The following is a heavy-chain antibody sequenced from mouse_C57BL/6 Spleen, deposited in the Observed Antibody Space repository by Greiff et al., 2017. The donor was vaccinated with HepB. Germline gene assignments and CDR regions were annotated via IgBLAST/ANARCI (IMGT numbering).Heavy chain of an antibody. CDR1: GFNIKDYY. V-gene: IGHV14-1*01. D-gene: IGHD1-1*01. Sequence: VQLQQSGAELVRPGASVKLSCTASGFNIKDYYMHWVKQRPEQGLEWIGRIDPEDGDTEYAPKFQGKATMTADTSSNTAYLQLSSLTSEDTAVYYCTQFITTVVAPFDYWGQGTTLTVSS. J-gene: IGHJ2*01. CDR3: TQFITTVVAPFDY. CDR2: IDPEDGDT.